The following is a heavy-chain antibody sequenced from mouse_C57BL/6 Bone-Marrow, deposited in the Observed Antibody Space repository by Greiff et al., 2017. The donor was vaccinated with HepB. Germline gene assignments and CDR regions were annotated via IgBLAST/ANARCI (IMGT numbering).Heavy chain of an antibody. CDR2: IDPSDSYT. CDR1: GYTFTSYW. J-gene: IGHJ3*01. CDR3: AREIYYYGRGFAY. Sequence: QVQLQQSGAELVRPGTSVKLSCKASGYTFTSYWMHWVKQRPGQGLEWIGVIDPSDSYTNYNQKFKGKATLTVDTSSSTAYMQLSSLTSEDSAVYYCAREIYYYGRGFAYWGQGTLVTVSA. D-gene: IGHD1-1*01. V-gene: IGHV1-59*01.